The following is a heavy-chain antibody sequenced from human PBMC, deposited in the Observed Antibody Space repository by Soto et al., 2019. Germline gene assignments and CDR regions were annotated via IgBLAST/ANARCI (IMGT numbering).Heavy chain of an antibody. CDR2: MNPNSGNT. V-gene: IGHV1-8*01. CDR1: GYTFTSYD. J-gene: IGHJ6*02. Sequence: QVQLVQSGAEVKKPGASVKVSCKASGYTFTSYDINWVRQATGQGLEWMGWMNPNSGNTAYAQKFQGRVTMTRNTSISTAYMELSSLKSGDTVVYYCAREMNMYGMDVWGQVTTVTDSS. CDR3: AREMNMYGMDV.